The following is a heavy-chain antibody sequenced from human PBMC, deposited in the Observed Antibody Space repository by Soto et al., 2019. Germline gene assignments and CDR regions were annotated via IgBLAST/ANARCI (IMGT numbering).Heavy chain of an antibody. CDR3: ARCKTGTTPRVEWSLDL. J-gene: IGHJ2*01. D-gene: IGHD1-7*01. V-gene: IGHV4-59*01. CDR2: IYYTGST. Sequence: SETLSLTCTVSGGSINSYYWTWIRQPPGKGLEWIAYIYYTGSTNYNPSLKSRVSLSLDTSKNQFPLNLSSVTDAETAVYYCARCKTGTTPRVEWSLDLWGRGTLVTVSS. CDR1: GGSINSYY.